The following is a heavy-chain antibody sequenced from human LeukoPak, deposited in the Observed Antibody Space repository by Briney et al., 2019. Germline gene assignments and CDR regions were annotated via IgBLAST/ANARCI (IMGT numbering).Heavy chain of an antibody. D-gene: IGHD4-11*01. CDR2: INPNSGGT. V-gene: IGHV1-2*02. J-gene: IGHJ6*02. CDR3: AKMDYMYGMDV. Sequence: ASVKVSCKTSGYTFTDYFIHWVRKAPGQGLEWMGWINPNSGGTNYAQKFQGRVTMTRDTSISSAYMELSRLRSDDTAVYYCAKMDYMYGMDVWGQGTTVTVSS. CDR1: GYTFTDYF.